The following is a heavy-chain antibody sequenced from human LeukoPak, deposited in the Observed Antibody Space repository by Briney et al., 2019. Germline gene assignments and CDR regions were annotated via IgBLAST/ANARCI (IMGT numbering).Heavy chain of an antibody. Sequence: SETLSLTCTVSGGSISSYYWSWIRQPPGKGLEWIGYTYYSGSTNYDPSLKSRVTISADMSKNQFSLKLSSVAAADTAVYYCARHGSGAFGFDIWGQGTMVTVSS. V-gene: IGHV4-59*08. CDR3: ARHGSGAFGFDI. CDR1: GGSISSYY. J-gene: IGHJ3*02. CDR2: TYYSGST. D-gene: IGHD3-10*01.